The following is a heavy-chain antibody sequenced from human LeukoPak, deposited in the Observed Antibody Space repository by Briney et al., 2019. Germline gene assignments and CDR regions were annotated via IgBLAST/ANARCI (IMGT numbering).Heavy chain of an antibody. CDR1: GGSFSGYY. Sequence: PSETLSLTCAVYGGSFSGYYWSWIRQPPGKGLEWIGEINHSGSTNYNPSLKSRVTISVDTSKNQSSLKLGSVTAADTAVYYCARGGRWGQGTLVTVSS. CDR2: INHSGST. CDR3: ARGGR. J-gene: IGHJ4*02. V-gene: IGHV4-34*01.